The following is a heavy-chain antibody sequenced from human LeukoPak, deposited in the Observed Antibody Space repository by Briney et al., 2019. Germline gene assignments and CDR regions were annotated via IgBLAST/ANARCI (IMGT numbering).Heavy chain of an antibody. V-gene: IGHV3-20*04. CDR1: GFTFSSYA. D-gene: IGHD3-22*01. J-gene: IGHJ4*02. Sequence: GGSLRLSCAASGFTFSSYAMSWVRQAPGKGLEWVSGINWNGGSTGYADSVKGRFTISRDNAKNSLYLQMNSLRAEDTALYYCARSRRYYDSSGYGGDYFDYWGQGTLVTVSS. CDR2: INWNGGST. CDR3: ARSRRYYDSSGYGGDYFDY.